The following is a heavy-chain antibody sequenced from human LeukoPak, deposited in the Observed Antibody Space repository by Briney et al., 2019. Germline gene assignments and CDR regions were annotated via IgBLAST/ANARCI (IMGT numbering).Heavy chain of an antibody. CDR1: GFTFSSYW. V-gene: IGHV3-74*01. D-gene: IGHD1-14*01. CDR3: ARSNQADDY. J-gene: IGHJ4*02. CDR2: INPGGSSI. Sequence: GRSLRLSCAASGFTFSSYWMHWVRQVPGKGLVWVARINPGGSSITYADSVKGRFTISRDNAKNTLYLQMDSLRAEDTGVYYCARSNQADDYWGQGTLVTVPS.